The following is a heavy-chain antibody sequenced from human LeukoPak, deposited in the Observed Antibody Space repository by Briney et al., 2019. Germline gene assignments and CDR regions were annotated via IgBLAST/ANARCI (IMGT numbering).Heavy chain of an antibody. V-gene: IGHV4-30-2*01. J-gene: IGHJ6*02. CDR2: IYHSGST. CDR3: AIPTLGFLEWLPTPAPTGYGMDV. CDR1: GGSISSGGYS. D-gene: IGHD3-3*01. Sequence: SETLSLTCAVSGGSISSGGYSWSWIRQPPGKGLEWIGYIYHSGSTYYNPSLKSRVTISVDTSKNQFSLKLSSVTAADTAVYYCAIPTLGFLEWLPTPAPTGYGMDVWGQGTTVTVSS.